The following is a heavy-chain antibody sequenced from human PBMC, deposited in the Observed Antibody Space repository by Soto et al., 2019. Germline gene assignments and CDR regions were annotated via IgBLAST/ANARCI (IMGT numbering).Heavy chain of an antibody. CDR1: GFTFSSYW. D-gene: IGHD3-9*01. CDR2: INSDGSST. V-gene: IGHV3-74*01. J-gene: IGHJ4*02. Sequence: PGGSLRLSCAASGFTFSSYWMHWVRQAPGKGLVWVSRINSDGSSTSYADPVKGRFTISRDNAKNTLYLQMNSLRAEDTAVYYCASQGDYDILVPRYWGQGTLVTVSS. CDR3: ASQGDYDILVPRY.